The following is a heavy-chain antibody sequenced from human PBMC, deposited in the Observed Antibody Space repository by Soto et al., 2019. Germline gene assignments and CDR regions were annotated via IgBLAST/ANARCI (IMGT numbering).Heavy chain of an antibody. CDR3: ARDLDTYYYGSGSYYNNPGY. V-gene: IGHV3-11*01. J-gene: IGHJ4*02. D-gene: IGHD3-10*01. CDR1: GFTFSDYY. Sequence: GGSMILSCAASGFTFSDYYMSWIRQAPGKGLEWVSYISSSGSTIYYADSVKGRFTISRDNAKNSLYLQMNSLRAEDTAVYYCARDLDTYYYGSGSYYNNPGYWGQGTLVTVSS. CDR2: ISSSGSTI.